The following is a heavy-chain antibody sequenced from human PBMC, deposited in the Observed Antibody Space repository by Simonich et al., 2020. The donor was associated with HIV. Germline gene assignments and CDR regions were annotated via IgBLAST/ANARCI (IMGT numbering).Heavy chain of an antibody. CDR1: GYTFTTYD. CDR2: MNPNRGNT. J-gene: IGHJ6*02. D-gene: IGHD1-26*01. CDR3: AKLYSGSGRGLDV. V-gene: IGHV1-8*01. Sequence: QVQLVQSGAEVKKPGASVKVSCKASGYTFTTYDINWVRKATGQGLEWMGRMNPNRGNTDYAQKFQGRVTMTRNTSINTAYMEMSSLRSEDTAVYYCAKLYSGSGRGLDVWGQGTTVTVSS.